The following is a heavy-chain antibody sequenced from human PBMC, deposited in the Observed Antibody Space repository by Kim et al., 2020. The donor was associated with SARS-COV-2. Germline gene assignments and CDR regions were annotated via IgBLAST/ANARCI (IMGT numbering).Heavy chain of an antibody. D-gene: IGHD3-3*02. Sequence: SETLSLTCAVSGVSITSTSWWNWVRQPPGEGLEWIGEMHHSGNANYNSSLKSRVAISVDKSKNQFSLKLTSVSAADTAVYYCVRDLGSISANNFGDNWGQGTLVTVSS. V-gene: IGHV4-4*02. J-gene: IGHJ4*02. CDR2: MHHSGNA. CDR1: GVSITSTSW. CDR3: VRDLGSISANNFGDN.